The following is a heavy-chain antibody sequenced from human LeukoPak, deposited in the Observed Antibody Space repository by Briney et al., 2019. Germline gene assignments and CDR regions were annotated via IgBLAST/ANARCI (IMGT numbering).Heavy chain of an antibody. Sequence: SETLSLTCTVSGGSISSSSYYWGWIRQPPEKGLEWIGSIYYSGSTYYNPSLKSRVTISVDTSKNQFSLKLSSVTAADTAVYYCARRRVGYAFDIWGQGTMVTVSS. CDR2: IYYSGST. V-gene: IGHV4-39*01. CDR1: GGSISSSSYY. D-gene: IGHD3-10*01. CDR3: ARRRVGYAFDI. J-gene: IGHJ3*02.